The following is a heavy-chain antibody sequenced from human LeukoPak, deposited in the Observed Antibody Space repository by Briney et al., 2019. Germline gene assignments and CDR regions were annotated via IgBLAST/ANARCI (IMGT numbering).Heavy chain of an antibody. V-gene: IGHV1-18*01. CDR1: GYTFTSYG. CDR3: ARDRGPFYDSSGYSSNAFDI. J-gene: IGHJ3*02. CDR2: ISAYNGNT. Sequence: ASVKVSCTASGYTFTSYGISWVRQAPGQGLEWMGWISAYNGNTNYAQKLQGRVTMTTDTSTSTAYMELRSLRSDDTAVYYCARDRGPFYDSSGYSSNAFDIWGQGTMVTVSS. D-gene: IGHD3-22*01.